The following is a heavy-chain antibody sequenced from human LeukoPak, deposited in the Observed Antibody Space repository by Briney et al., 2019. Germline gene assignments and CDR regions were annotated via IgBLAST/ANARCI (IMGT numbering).Heavy chain of an antibody. CDR1: GSTFNIYA. V-gene: IGHV3-21*01. CDR2: ISGSSDYI. Sequence: GGSLRLSCAASGSTFNIYAMSWVRQAPGKGLEWVSSISGSSDYIFYADSVKGRFTISRDNAENSLYLQMNNLRAEDTAVYYCARVKFGDYAIDYWGQGTLVTVSS. J-gene: IGHJ4*02. D-gene: IGHD4-17*01. CDR3: ARVKFGDYAIDY.